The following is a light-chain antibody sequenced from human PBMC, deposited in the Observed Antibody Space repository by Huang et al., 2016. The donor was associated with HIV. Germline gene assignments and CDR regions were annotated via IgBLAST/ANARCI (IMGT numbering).Light chain of an antibody. V-gene: IGKV3-20*01. J-gene: IGKJ1*01. CDR3: QQTGRSPWT. CDR1: QSVSRNY. CDR2: RAS. Sequence: IELTQSPGTLSLSPGERATLSYRASQSVSRNYVAWFQQKPGQAPRLLSYRASRRATGIPDKFSGSGSGTDFTLTIDRMEPEDLAFYYCQQTGRSPWTFGQGTKVEI.